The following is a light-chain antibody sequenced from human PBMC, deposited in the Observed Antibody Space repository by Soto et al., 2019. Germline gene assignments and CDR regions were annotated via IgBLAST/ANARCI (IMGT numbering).Light chain of an antibody. V-gene: IGKV1-5*01. J-gene: IGKJ1*01. Sequence: DIPMTQSPSTLSASVGDRVTITCRASQRINSWLAWYQQKPGKAPNLLIYDASTLESGVPSRFSGSGSGTEITLTITSLQPGDFATYYCQQDEALWTFGQGTKVEIK. CDR1: QRINSW. CDR3: QQDEALWT. CDR2: DAS.